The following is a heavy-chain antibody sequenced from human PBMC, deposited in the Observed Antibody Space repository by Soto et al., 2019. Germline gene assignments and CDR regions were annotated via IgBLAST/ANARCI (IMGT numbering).Heavy chain of an antibody. CDR1: GYTFTGYA. CDR3: ARDGSSWYYFDY. V-gene: IGHV1-3*01. D-gene: IGHD6-13*01. Sequence: ASVKVSCKASGYTFTGYAMHWVRQAPGQRLEWMGWINAGNGNTKYSQKFQGRVTITRDTSASTAYMELSSLRSEDTAVYYCARDGSSWYYFDYWGQGTLVTVSS. CDR2: INAGNGNT. J-gene: IGHJ4*02.